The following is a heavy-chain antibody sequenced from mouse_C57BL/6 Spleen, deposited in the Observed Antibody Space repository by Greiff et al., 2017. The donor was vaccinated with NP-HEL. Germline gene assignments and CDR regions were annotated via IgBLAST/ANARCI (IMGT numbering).Heavy chain of an antibody. D-gene: IGHD2-3*01. CDR1: GFTFIDYY. J-gene: IGHJ4*01. V-gene: IGHV7-3*01. CDR3: ARYMMASYYYGMDY. CDR2: IRNKANGYTT. Sequence: EVHLVESGGGLVQPGGSLSLSCAASGFTFIDYYMSWVRQPPGKALEWLGFIRNKANGYTTEYSASVKGRITISRDNSQSILYLQMNALRAEDSATYYCARYMMASYYYGMDYWGQGTSVTV.